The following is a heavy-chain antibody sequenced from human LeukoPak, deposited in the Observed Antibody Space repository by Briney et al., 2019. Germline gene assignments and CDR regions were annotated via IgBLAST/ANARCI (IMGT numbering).Heavy chain of an antibody. CDR2: ISGSGGST. J-gene: IGHJ4*02. V-gene: IGHV3-23*01. D-gene: IGHD6-19*01. Sequence: GGSQRLSCAASGFTFSSYAMGWVRQFPGKGLEWVSAISGSGGSTYYADSVRGRFSISRDNSKNTLHLQMNSLRAEDTALYYCAKGPLIEVAGTTWHYWGQGTLVTVSS. CDR1: GFTFSSYA. CDR3: AKGPLIEVAGTTWHY.